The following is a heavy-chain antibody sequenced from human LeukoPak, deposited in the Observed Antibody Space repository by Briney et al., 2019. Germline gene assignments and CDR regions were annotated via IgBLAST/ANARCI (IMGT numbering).Heavy chain of an antibody. D-gene: IGHD1-14*01. V-gene: IGHV4-4*07. CDR3: ARARASAKPIDI. CDR2: IYTSGST. J-gene: IGHJ3*02. Sequence: SETLSLTCTVSGNSISSGYYWSWIRQPAGKGLEWIGRIYTSGSTNYNPSLKSRVTMSVDTSKNQFSLKLSSVTAADTAVYYCARARASAKPIDIWGQGTMVTVSS. CDR1: GNSISSGYY.